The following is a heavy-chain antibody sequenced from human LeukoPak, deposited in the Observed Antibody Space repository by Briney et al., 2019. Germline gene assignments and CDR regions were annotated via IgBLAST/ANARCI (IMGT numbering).Heavy chain of an antibody. CDR3: ARGSGKWVLFYY. Sequence: PSETLSLTCAVSGGSISSGGYSWSWIRQPPGKGLEWIGYIYHSGSTYYNPSLKSRVSISVDRSKNQFSLKLSSVTAADTAVDYCARGSGKWVLFYYWGQETLFTVSS. V-gene: IGHV4-30-2*01. CDR2: IYHSGST. D-gene: IGHD6-25*01. CDR1: GGSISSGGYS. J-gene: IGHJ4*02.